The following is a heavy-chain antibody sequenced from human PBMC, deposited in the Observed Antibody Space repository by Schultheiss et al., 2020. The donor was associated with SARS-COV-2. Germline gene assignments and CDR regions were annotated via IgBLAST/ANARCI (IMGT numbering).Heavy chain of an antibody. J-gene: IGHJ6*02. D-gene: IGHD3-10*01. CDR1: GYSFNSHW. Sequence: GESLKISCKASGYSFNSHWIGWVRQMPGKGLEWMGIIYPDDSDTRYSPSFQGQVTISADKSISTAYLQWSSLKASDTAIYYCARLRQFYYGSGSPDVWGQGTTVTVSS. CDR2: IYPDDSDT. CDR3: ARLRQFYYGSGSPDV. V-gene: IGHV5-51*01.